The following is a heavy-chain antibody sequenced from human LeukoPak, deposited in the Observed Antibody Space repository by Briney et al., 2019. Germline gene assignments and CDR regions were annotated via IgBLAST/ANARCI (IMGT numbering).Heavy chain of an antibody. V-gene: IGHV1-2*02. J-gene: IGHJ6*02. CDR1: GYTFTGYY. D-gene: IGHD3-10*01. Sequence: ASVKVSCKASGYTFTGYYMHWVRQAPGQGLEWMGWINPNSGGTNYAQKFQGRVTMTRDTSISTAYMELSRLRSDDTAVYYCARDFSGIGTMVRVPQYYYYYGMDVWGQGTTVTVSS. CDR2: INPNSGGT. CDR3: ARDFSGIGTMVRVPQYYYYYGMDV.